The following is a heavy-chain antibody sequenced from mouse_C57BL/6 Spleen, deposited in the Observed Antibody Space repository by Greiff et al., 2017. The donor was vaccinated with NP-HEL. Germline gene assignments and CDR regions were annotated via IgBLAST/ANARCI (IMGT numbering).Heavy chain of an antibody. D-gene: IGHD2-1*01. J-gene: IGHJ2*01. CDR3: ARNYGNFYYFDY. Sequence: QVQLKQPGAELVMPGASVKLSCKASGYTFTSYWMHWVKQRPGQGLEWIGEIDPSDSYTNYNQKFKGKSTLTVDKSSSTAYMQLSSLTSEDSAVYYCARNYGNFYYFDYWGQGTTLTVSS. V-gene: IGHV1-69*01. CDR2: IDPSDSYT. CDR1: GYTFTSYW.